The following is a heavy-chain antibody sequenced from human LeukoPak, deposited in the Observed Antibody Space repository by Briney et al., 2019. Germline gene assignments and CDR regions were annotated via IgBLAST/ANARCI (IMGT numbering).Heavy chain of an antibody. CDR1: GGSFSGYY. V-gene: IGHV4-34*01. CDR3: ARHKASITIFGVPHIIRPFDY. J-gene: IGHJ4*02. Sequence: KTSETLSLTCAVYGGSFSGYYWSWIRQPPGKGLEWIGSIYYSGSTYYNPSLKSRVTISVDTSKNQFSLKLSSVTAADTAVYYCARHKASITIFGVPHIIRPFDYWGQGTLVTVSS. CDR2: IYYSGST. D-gene: IGHD3-3*01.